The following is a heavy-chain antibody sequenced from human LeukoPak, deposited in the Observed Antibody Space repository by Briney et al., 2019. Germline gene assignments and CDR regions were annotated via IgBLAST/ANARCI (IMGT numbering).Heavy chain of an antibody. CDR2: IKQDGSEK. D-gene: IGHD6-13*01. V-gene: IGHV3-7*03. CDR1: GFTFSSYW. Sequence: GGSLRLSCAASGFTFSSYWMSWVRQAPGKGLEWVANIKQDGSEKYYVDSVKGRFTISRDNAKNSLYLQMNSLRAEDMALYYCAKGGGSSSSYSWFDPWGQGTLVTVSS. J-gene: IGHJ5*02. CDR3: AKGGGSSSSYSWFDP.